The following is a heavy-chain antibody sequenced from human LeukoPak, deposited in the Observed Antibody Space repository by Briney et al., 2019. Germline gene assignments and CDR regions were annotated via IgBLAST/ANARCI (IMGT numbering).Heavy chain of an antibody. D-gene: IGHD2-2*01. CDR3: AREAIVVVPAAYRGLVDY. J-gene: IGHJ4*02. V-gene: IGHV4-34*01. Sequence: SGTLSLTRAVYGGSLSGYYWSWIRQPARTGLEWMGEINHSVSTNYNPSLKSRVTISVDTSKNQFSLKLSSVTAADTAVYYCAREAIVVVPAAYRGLVDYWGQGTLVTVSS. CDR1: GGSLSGYY. CDR2: INHSVST.